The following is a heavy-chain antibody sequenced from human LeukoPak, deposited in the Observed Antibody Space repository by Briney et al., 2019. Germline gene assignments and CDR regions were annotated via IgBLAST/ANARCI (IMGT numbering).Heavy chain of an antibody. CDR1: GFTFSSYS. CDR2: ISSSSSYI. V-gene: IGHV3-21*01. Sequence: GGSLRLSCAASGFTFSSYSMNWVRQAPGKGLEWVSSISSSSSYIYYADSVKGRFTISRDNAKNSLYLQMNSLGAEDTAVYYCARDPYYYGSGSPSPFDCWGQGTLVTVSS. D-gene: IGHD3-10*01. J-gene: IGHJ4*02. CDR3: ARDPYYYGSGSPSPFDC.